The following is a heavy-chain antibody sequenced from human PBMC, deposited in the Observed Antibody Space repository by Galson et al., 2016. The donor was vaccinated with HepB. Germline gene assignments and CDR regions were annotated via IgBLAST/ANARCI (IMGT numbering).Heavy chain of an antibody. J-gene: IGHJ6*03. CDR1: GASITSSNW. V-gene: IGHV4-4*01. CDR3: TGRSSILAGLAYMDV. Sequence: ETLSPTCTVSGASITSSNWWIWVRQPPGKGLEWIGEFYYRESPNYNPSPKSRATMSIDKSKSQFSLNLTSVTAADTARYFCTGRSSILAGLAYMDVWGTGTTVTVSS. CDR2: FYYRESP. D-gene: IGHD2-8*02.